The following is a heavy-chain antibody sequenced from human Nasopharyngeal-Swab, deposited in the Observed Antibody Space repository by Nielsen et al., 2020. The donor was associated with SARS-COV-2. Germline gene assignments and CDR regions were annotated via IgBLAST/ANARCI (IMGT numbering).Heavy chain of an antibody. V-gene: IGHV5-51*01. CDR2: TYPGDSDT. D-gene: IGHD6-25*01. J-gene: IGHJ4*02. Sequence: KVSCKVSGYSFIDYWIGWVRQMPGRGLEWMGITYPGDSDTRYNPSFQGQVTISADNSISTAYLQWGSLKASDSAMYYCARPLAAASYYFDYWGQGTLVTVSS. CDR1: GYSFIDYW. CDR3: ARPLAAASYYFDY.